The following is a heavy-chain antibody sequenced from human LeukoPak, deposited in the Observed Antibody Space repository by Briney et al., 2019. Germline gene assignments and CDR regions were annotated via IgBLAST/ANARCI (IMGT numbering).Heavy chain of an antibody. D-gene: IGHD5-12*01. CDR2: INPNSGGT. CDR3: ARDDDIVATIDFDY. V-gene: IGHV1-2*02. CDR1: GYTFTGYY. J-gene: IGHJ4*02. Sequence: ASVKVSCKASGYTFTGYYMHWVRQAPGQGLVWMGWINPNSGGTNYAQKFQGRVTMTRDTSISTAYMELSRLRSDDTAVYYCARDDDIVATIDFDYWGQGTLVTVSS.